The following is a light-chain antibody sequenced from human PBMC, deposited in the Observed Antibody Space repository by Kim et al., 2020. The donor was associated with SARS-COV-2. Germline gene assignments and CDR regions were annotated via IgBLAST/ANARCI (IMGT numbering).Light chain of an antibody. CDR3: QHYNRYSRT. Sequence: DIQMTQSPSTLSASVGDRVTITCRASQSISTWLAWYQQKPGKAPKLLIYKASSLESGVPSTFSGSGSRTEFTLTISSLQPDDFATYYCQHYNRYSRTFGQGTKVDIK. CDR2: KAS. J-gene: IGKJ1*01. V-gene: IGKV1-5*03. CDR1: QSISTW.